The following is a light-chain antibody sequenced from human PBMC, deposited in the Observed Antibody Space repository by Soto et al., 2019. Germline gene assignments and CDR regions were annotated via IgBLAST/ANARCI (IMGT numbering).Light chain of an antibody. CDR1: QSISSW. Sequence: IQMTQSRSTLTSSVTDRVTITFRASQSISSWLAWYQQKPGKAPKLLIYDASSLESGVPSRFSGSGSGTEFTLTISSLQPHDFATYYCQQYNSYWTFGQGTKVDIK. J-gene: IGKJ1*01. V-gene: IGKV1-5*01. CDR2: DAS. CDR3: QQYNSYWT.